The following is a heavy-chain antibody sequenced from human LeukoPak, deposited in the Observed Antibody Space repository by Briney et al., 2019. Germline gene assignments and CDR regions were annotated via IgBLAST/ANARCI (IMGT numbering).Heavy chain of an antibody. D-gene: IGHD3-22*01. J-gene: IGHJ5*02. V-gene: IGHV5-51*01. Sequence: GESLKISCKGSGYSFTSYWIGWVRQMPGNGLEWMGIIYPGDSDTRYSPCFQGQVTISADKSISTAYLQWSSLKASDTAMYYCARRSSGYYYWFDPWGQGTLVTVSS. CDR3: ARRSSGYYYWFDP. CDR1: GYSFTSYW. CDR2: IYPGDSDT.